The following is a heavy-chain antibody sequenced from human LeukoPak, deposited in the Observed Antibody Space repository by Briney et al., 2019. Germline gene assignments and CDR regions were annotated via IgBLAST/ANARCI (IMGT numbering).Heavy chain of an antibody. CDR1: GHSISSGYY. J-gene: IGHJ6*03. Sequence: SETLSLTCSVSGHSISSGYYWSWIRQPPGKGLEWIGEINHSGSTNYNPSLKSRVTISVDTSKNQFSLKLSSVTAADTAVYYCARGSSQAGSGWFRYYYYYMDVWGKGTTVTVSS. CDR3: ARGSSQAGSGWFRYYYYYMDV. CDR2: INHSGST. D-gene: IGHD6-19*01. V-gene: IGHV4-34*01.